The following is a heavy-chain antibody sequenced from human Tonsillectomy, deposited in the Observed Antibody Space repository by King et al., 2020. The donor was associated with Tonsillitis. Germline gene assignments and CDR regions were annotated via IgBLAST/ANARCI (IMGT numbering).Heavy chain of an antibody. CDR1: VGSISSYY. Sequence: QLQESGPGLVKPSETLSLTCTVSVGSISSYYWSWIRHPPGEGLEWIGYIYYGGSTNYNPSLKSRVTISVDTSKNQFSLSLSSMTAADTAVYYCARDLYSGSFDYWGQGTLVTVSS. CDR2: IYYGGST. CDR3: ARDLYSGSFDY. D-gene: IGHD1-26*01. J-gene: IGHJ4*02. V-gene: IGHV4-59*01.